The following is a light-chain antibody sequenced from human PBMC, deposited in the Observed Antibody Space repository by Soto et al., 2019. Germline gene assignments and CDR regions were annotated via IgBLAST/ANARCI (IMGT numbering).Light chain of an antibody. CDR3: QQYGSSPLVT. V-gene: IGKV3-20*01. CDR2: GAS. Sequence: EIVLTRSPGTLSLSPGERATLSCRASQRVSSSYLAWYQQKPGQAPRLLIYGASSRATGIPDRFSGSGSGTDFTLTISRLEPEDFAVYYCQQYGSSPLVTFGQGTRLEIK. CDR1: QRVSSSY. J-gene: IGKJ5*01.